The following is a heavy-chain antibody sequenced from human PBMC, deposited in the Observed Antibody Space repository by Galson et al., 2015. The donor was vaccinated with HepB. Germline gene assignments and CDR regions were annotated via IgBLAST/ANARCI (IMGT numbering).Heavy chain of an antibody. Sequence: SVKVSCKASGFTFTTYYMHWVRQAPGQGLKWMGIINPSAGNTGYAQEFQGRVSMTRDTSTRTVYMDLSSLRSEDTAVYYCAREPRDGYRFDYWGQGTLVTVSS. CDR2: INPSAGNT. J-gene: IGHJ4*02. CDR1: GFTFTTYY. D-gene: IGHD5-24*01. V-gene: IGHV1-46*03. CDR3: AREPRDGYRFDY.